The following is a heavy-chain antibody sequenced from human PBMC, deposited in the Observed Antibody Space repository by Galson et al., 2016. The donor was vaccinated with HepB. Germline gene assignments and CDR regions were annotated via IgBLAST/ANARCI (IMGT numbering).Heavy chain of an antibody. V-gene: IGHV1-3*04. CDR3: ARDGGSGWSRLW. J-gene: IGHJ4*02. Sequence: SVKVSCKASGYTFTSYAIHWVRQAPGRRLERMGWTNNANGNTEYSQSFQGRVTFTRDTSASTAYMELSSLRSEDTAVYYCARDGGSGWSRLWWGQGTLVAVSS. D-gene: IGHD6-19*01. CDR2: TNNANGNT. CDR1: GYTFTSYA.